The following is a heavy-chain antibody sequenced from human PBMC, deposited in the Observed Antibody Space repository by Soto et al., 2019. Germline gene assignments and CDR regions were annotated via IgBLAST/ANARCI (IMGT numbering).Heavy chain of an antibody. CDR1: GGSISGYY. CDR2: IYSGNT. D-gene: IGHD6-13*01. CDR3: ARSRVDSSSWYTEIYYYYYGMDV. J-gene: IGHJ6*02. V-gene: IGHV4-59*08. Sequence: LSLTCTISGGSISGYYWTWIRQSPGKGQEYIGYIYSGNTNYNPSLNSRVTISVDTSKNQFSLKLSSVTAADTAVYYCARSRVDSSSWYTEIYYYYYGMDVWGQGTTVTVSS.